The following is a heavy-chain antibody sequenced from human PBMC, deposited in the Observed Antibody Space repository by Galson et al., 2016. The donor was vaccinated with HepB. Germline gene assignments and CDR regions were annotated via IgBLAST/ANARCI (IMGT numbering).Heavy chain of an antibody. CDR2: IIPIFGTA. J-gene: IGHJ4*02. Sequence: SVKVSCKASGGTFSSYAISWVRQAPGQGLEWMGRIIPIFGTANYAQKFQGRVTITADESTSTAYMELSSLKSEDTAVYYCARGLGSGSYFYYWGQGTLVTVSS. V-gene: IGHV1-69*13. D-gene: IGHD3-10*01. CDR1: GGTFSSYA. CDR3: ARGLGSGSYFYY.